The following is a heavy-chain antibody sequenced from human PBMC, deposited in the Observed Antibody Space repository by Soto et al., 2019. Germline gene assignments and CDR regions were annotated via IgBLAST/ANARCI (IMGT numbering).Heavy chain of an antibody. CDR2: IYSGGST. Sequence: GALRLSCADSGFTVSSNYMSWVRQAPGKGLECVSVIYSGGSTYYADSVKGRFTISRDNSKNTLYLQMNSLRAEDTAVYYCARSGLRYFDWAPGAFDIWGQGTMVTVSS. CDR3: ARSGLRYFDWAPGAFDI. J-gene: IGHJ3*02. D-gene: IGHD3-9*01. V-gene: IGHV3-53*01. CDR1: GFTVSSNY.